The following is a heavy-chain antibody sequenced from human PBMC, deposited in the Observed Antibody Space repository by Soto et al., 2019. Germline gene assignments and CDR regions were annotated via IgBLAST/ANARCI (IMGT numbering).Heavy chain of an antibody. CDR2: IWYDGSNK. V-gene: IGHV3-33*01. CDR1: GFTFSSYG. Sequence: GGSLRLSCAASGFTFSSYGMHWVRQAPGKGLEWVAVIWYDGSNKYYADSVKGRFTISRDNSKNTLYLQMNSLRAEDTAVYYCARGGGDGYYFDYWGHGTLVTVSS. J-gene: IGHJ4*01. D-gene: IGHD2-21*02. CDR3: ARGGGDGYYFDY.